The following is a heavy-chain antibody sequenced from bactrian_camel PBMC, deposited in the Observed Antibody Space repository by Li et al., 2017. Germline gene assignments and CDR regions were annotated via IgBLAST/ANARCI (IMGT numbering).Heavy chain of an antibody. V-gene: IGHV3S53*01. D-gene: IGHD2*01. J-gene: IGHJ4*01. CDR2: FGSDGTT. CDR1: GYSVSRSG. Sequence: HVQLVESGGGSVQAGGSLRLPCAASGYSVSRSGMAWFRQAPGKEREGVASFGSDGTTVYADFVKGRFIISKDSAKNTLHLQMNSLKPEDTGMYYCAAYYTEFGGRCNPSISSHRYNIWGQGTQVTVS. CDR3: AAYYTEFGGRCNPSISSHRYNI.